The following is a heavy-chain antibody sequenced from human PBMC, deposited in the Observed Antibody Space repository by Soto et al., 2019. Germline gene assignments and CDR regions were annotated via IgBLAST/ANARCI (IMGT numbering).Heavy chain of an antibody. J-gene: IGHJ6*02. D-gene: IGHD3-3*01. CDR1: GGSISSSSYY. Sequence: SETLSLTCTVSGGSISSSSYYWGWIRQPPGKGLEWIGSIYYSGSTYYNPSLKSRVTISVDTSKNQFSLKLSSVTAADTAVYYCARHNSHLRFWSGYLPDHYYGMDVWGQGTTVTVSS. V-gene: IGHV4-39*01. CDR3: ARHNSHLRFWSGYLPDHYYGMDV. CDR2: IYYSGST.